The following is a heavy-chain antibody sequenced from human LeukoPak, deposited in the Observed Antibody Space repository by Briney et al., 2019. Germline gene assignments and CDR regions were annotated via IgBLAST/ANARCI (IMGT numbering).Heavy chain of an antibody. J-gene: IGHJ4*02. D-gene: IGHD3-22*01. Sequence: HSETLSLTYTFSGGSITSYYWSWTREPPGKGLEWIGYLYYSVGTNYNPSIKSRVNISGEKSKNQFSLRLTSVPAADTAVYYCARGGDRSGYYYSYWGQGTLVTVSS. CDR3: ARGGDRSGYYYSY. CDR2: LYYSVGT. V-gene: IGHV4-59*12. CDR1: GGSITSYY.